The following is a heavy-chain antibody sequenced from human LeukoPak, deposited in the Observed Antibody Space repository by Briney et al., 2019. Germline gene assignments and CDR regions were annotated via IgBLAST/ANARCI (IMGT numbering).Heavy chain of an antibody. CDR1: GFTVSSNY. D-gene: IGHD3-10*01. J-gene: IGHJ4*02. V-gene: IGHV3-66*01. CDR3: ARDDGAGGPFDY. Sequence: PGGSLRLSCAVSGFTVSSNYMNWVRQAPGKGLEWVSIVYSGGNTYYADSVKGRFTISRDNPKNTLYLQMNSLRTEDTAVYYCARDDGAGGPFDYWGQGILVSVSS. CDR2: VYSGGNT.